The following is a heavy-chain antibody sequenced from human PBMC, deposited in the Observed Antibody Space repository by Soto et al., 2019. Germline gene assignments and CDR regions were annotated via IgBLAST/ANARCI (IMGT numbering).Heavy chain of an antibody. Sequence: SETLSLTCTVSGGSISSSSYYWGWIRQPPGKGLEWIGSIYYSGSTYYNPSLKSRVTISVDTSKNQFSLKLSSVTAADTAVYYCARQSYDFWSGYYRAIWYFDLWGRGTLVTVSS. CDR1: GGSISSSSYY. J-gene: IGHJ2*01. CDR3: ARQSYDFWSGYYRAIWYFDL. CDR2: IYYSGST. V-gene: IGHV4-39*01. D-gene: IGHD3-3*01.